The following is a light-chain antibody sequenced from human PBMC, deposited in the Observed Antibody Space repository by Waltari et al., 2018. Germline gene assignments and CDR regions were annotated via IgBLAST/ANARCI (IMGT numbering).Light chain of an antibody. J-gene: IGKJ3*01. CDR1: LSLLYNSNNKNY. CDR2: WAS. Sequence: DIVMTQSPESLAVSLGARATINCKSSLSLLYNSNNKNYLAWYQQKPGQPPKLLIYWASTRESGVPERFSGSGSRTDFTLTISSLQAEDVAVYFCQQYYNTPLTFGPGTKVDVK. CDR3: QQYYNTPLT. V-gene: IGKV4-1*01.